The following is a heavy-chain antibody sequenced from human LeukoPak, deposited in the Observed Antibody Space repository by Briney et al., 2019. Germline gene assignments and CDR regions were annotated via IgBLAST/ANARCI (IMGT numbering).Heavy chain of an antibody. D-gene: IGHD3-10*01. V-gene: IGHV3-21*03. CDR2: ISSSSYI. J-gene: IGHJ4*02. CDR1: GFTFSSYS. CDR3: ARGWGVLWFGTGGPYDY. Sequence: GGSLRLSCAASGFTFSSYSMNWVRQAPGKGLEWVSSISSSSYIYYADSVKGRFTISRDNAKNSLYLQMNSLRAEDTAVYYCARGWGVLWFGTGGPYDYWGQGTLVTVSS.